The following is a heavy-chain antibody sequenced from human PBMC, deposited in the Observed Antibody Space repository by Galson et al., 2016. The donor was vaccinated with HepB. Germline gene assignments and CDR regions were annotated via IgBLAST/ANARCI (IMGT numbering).Heavy chain of an antibody. Sequence: SETLSLTCTVSGGSISSSYWSWIRQPPGKGLEWIGYIYYGGSTDYNPSLKSRVTILVDTSKNQFSLTLSSVTAADTVVYYCARDSGYTTGWFGYWGQGTLVTVSS. D-gene: IGHD2-8*02. CDR2: IYYGGST. CDR3: ARDSGYTTGWFGY. CDR1: GGSISSSY. J-gene: IGHJ4*02. V-gene: IGHV4-59*01.